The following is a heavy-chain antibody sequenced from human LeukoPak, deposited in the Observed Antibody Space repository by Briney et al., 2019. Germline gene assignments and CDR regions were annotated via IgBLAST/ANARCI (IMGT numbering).Heavy chain of an antibody. V-gene: IGHV2-70*11. CDR1: GGSISGYY. CDR2: IDWDDNK. CDR3: ARSLSGYYEGGGNFDY. D-gene: IGHD3-3*01. J-gene: IGHJ4*02. Sequence: TLSLTCTVSGGSISGYYWSWIRQPPGKALEWLARIDWDDNKYYSTSLRTRLTISKDTSKNQVVLTMTNMDPVDTATYYCARSLSGYYEGGGNFDYWGQGTLVTVSS.